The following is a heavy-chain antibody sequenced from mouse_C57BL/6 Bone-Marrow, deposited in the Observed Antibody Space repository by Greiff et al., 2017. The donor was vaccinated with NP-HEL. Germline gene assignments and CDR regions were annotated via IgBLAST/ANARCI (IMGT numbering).Heavy chain of an antibody. V-gene: IGHV1-75*01. Sequence: VQLQESGPELVKPGASVKISCKASGYTFTDYYINWVKQRPGQGLEWIGWIFPGSGSTYYNEKFTGKATLTVDKSSSTAYMLLSSLTSEDSAVYFCARDYYGPHWYFDVWGTGTTVTVSS. CDR1: GYTFTDYY. D-gene: IGHD1-1*01. CDR3: ARDYYGPHWYFDV. J-gene: IGHJ1*03. CDR2: IFPGSGST.